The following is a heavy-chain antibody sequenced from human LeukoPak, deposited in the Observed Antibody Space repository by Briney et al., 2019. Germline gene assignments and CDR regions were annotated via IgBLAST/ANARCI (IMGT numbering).Heavy chain of an antibody. Sequence: GGSLRLSFAAFAFTFSSYSMNWVRQAPGKGLEWVSSISRTTSSYIYYADSMKGPFTISRDNAKNSLYLQMNSLRAEDTAVYYCARDMSTGLNYFDYWGQGTLVTASS. CDR1: AFTFSSYS. CDR3: ARDMSTGLNYFDY. CDR2: ISRTTSSYI. J-gene: IGHJ4*02. V-gene: IGHV3-21*01. D-gene: IGHD1-14*01.